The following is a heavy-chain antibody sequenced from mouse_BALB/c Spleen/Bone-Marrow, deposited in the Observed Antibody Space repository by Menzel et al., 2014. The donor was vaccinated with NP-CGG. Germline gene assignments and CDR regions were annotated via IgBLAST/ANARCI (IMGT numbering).Heavy chain of an antibody. J-gene: IGHJ3*01. CDR3: TTGFAY. CDR2: IRLKSNNYAT. CDR1: GFTFSNYW. Sequence: EVMLVESGGGLVQPGGSMKLSCVASGFTFSNYWMNWVRQSPEKGLDWVAEIRLKSNNYATHYAESVKGGFTISRDDSKSSVYLQMNDLRAEDTGIYYCTTGFAYWGQGTLVTVSA. V-gene: IGHV6-6*02.